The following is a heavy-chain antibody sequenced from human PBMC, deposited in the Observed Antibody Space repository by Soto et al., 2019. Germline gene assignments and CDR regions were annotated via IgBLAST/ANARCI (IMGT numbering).Heavy chain of an antibody. Sequence: EVQLLESGGGLVQPGGSLRLSCAASGFTFSSYAMSWVRQAPGKGLEWVSAISGSGGSTYYADSVKGRFTISRDNSKHTRNLHMNSLGAEDTAVYYCSKGVFDAFDIWGQGTMVTVSS. D-gene: IGHD6-13*01. CDR3: SKGVFDAFDI. CDR1: GFTFSSYA. J-gene: IGHJ3*02. CDR2: ISGSGGST. V-gene: IGHV3-23*01.